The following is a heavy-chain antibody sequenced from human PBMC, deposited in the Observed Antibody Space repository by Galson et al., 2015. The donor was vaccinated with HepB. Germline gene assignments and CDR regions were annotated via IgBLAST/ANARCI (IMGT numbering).Heavy chain of an antibody. Sequence: SVKVSCKASGYTFTSYDVNWVRQATGQGLEWMGWMNPNSGNTGYAQKFQGRVTMTRNTSISTAYMELSSLRSEDTAVYYCAREGGGSSALGYYYYYMDVWGKGTTVTVSS. D-gene: IGHD6-6*01. CDR1: GYTFTSYD. CDR2: MNPNSGNT. CDR3: AREGGGSSALGYYYYYMDV. V-gene: IGHV1-8*01. J-gene: IGHJ6*03.